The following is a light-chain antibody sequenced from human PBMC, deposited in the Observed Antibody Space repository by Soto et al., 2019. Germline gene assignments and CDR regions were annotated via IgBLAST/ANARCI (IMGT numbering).Light chain of an antibody. J-gene: IGKJ1*01. CDR2: DAS. CDR1: QSISRG. V-gene: IGKV1-5*01. Sequence: MTQSPATLSVSPGETATLSCRASQSISRGLAWYQQKPGEAPKLLIYDASALPRGVPSRFSGSGSGTEFTPTISSLQPDDSATYCCQHYSLYSPWTFGQGTKVDIK. CDR3: QHYSLYSPWT.